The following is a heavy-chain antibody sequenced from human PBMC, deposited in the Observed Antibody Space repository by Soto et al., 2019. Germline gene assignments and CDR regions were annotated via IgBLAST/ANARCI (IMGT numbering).Heavy chain of an antibody. CDR1: GGSFSGYY. D-gene: IGHD5-18*01. J-gene: IGHJ4*02. CDR2: RNHVGNT. CDR3: ARVLIAGVTTD. V-gene: IGHV4-34*01. Sequence: QVQLQQWGAGLLKPSETLSLTCAVYGGSFSGYYWCWIRQPPGKGLEWIGERNHVGNTNYNPSLKSRVTMSVDPSKNQFSLRLSSVTAADTAVYYCARVLIAGVTTDWGQGTLVLVSS.